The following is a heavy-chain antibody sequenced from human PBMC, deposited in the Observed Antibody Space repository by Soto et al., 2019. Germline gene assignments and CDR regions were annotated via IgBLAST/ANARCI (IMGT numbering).Heavy chain of an antibody. Sequence: EVQLVESGGGLVQPGGSLRLSCAASGFTFNNYWMHWVRQVPGKGLMWVSRTNSDGSNTAYADSVKGRFTISRDNAKNTLYLQMNSLRPEDTAVYYCATTNGPWGQGTLVTVSS. CDR3: ATTNGP. D-gene: IGHD1-1*01. CDR2: TNSDGSNT. CDR1: GFTFNNYW. V-gene: IGHV3-74*01. J-gene: IGHJ5*02.